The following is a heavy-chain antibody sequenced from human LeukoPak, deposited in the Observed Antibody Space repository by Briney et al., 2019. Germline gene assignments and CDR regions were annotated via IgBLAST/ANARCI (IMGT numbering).Heavy chain of an antibody. V-gene: IGHV4-38-2*01. J-gene: IGHJ2*01. CDR2: IYHSGST. Sequence: SETLSLTCAVSGYSISSGYYWGWIRQPPGKGLEWIGSIYHSGSTYYNPSLKSRVTISVDTSKNQFSLKLSSVTAADTAVYYCASRGLHIVFDLWGRGTPVTVSS. CDR3: ASRGLHIVFDL. CDR1: GYSISSGYY. D-gene: IGHD5-12*01.